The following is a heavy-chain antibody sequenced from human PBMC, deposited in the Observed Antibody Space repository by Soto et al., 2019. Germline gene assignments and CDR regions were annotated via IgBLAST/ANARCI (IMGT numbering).Heavy chain of an antibody. J-gene: IGHJ4*02. Sequence: QVQLQQWGAGLLKPSETLSLTCAVYGGSFSGYYWSWIRQPPGKGLEWIGEINHSGSTNYNPSLKSRVTISVDTSKNQFSLKLSSATAADTDVYYCARRYSGYDFDYWGQGTLVTVSS. V-gene: IGHV4-34*01. CDR3: ARRYSGYDFDY. D-gene: IGHD5-12*01. CDR1: GGSFSGYY. CDR2: INHSGST.